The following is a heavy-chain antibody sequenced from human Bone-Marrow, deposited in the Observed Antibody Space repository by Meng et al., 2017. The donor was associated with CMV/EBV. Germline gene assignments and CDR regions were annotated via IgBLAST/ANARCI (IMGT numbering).Heavy chain of an antibody. D-gene: IGHD5-18*01. CDR1: GFTFGDYA. CDR2: ISSSGSTI. J-gene: IGHJ6*04. Sequence: GGSLRLSCTASGFTFGDYAMSWVRQAPGKGLEWVSYISSSGSTIYYADSVKGRFTISRDNAKNSLYLQMNSLRAEDTAVYYCARLTAMGRYYYGMDVWGEGTTVTVSS. V-gene: IGHV3-48*03. CDR3: ARLTAMGRYYYGMDV.